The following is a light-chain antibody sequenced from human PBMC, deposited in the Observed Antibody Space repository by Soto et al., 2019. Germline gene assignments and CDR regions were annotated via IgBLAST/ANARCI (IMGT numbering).Light chain of an antibody. CDR2: LGS. V-gene: IGKV2-28*01. J-gene: IGKJ2*02. CDR1: QSLLHTNGYTY. CDR3: MQALQTPWT. Sequence: DIVMTQSPLSLPVTPGEPGSISCRSGQSLLHTNGYTYLDWYLQKPGQSPQLLIYLGSTRASGVPDRFSGSGSGTDITLKISRVEAEDVGVYYCMQALQTPWTFGQGTKLEIK.